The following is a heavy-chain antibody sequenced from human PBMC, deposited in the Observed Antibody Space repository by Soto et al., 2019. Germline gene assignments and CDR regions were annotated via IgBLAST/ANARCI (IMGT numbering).Heavy chain of an antibody. D-gene: IGHD6-19*01. V-gene: IGHV1-2*04. Sequence: ASVKVSCKASGYTFTNYAVHWVRQAPGQRLEWMGWINPNSGGTNYAQKSQGWVTMTRDTSISTAYMELSRLRSDDTAVYYCAREKGGGRTAVGGTRVLDYWGQGSLVIGSS. CDR1: GYTFTNYA. J-gene: IGHJ4*02. CDR3: AREKGGGRTAVGGTRVLDY. CDR2: INPNSGGT.